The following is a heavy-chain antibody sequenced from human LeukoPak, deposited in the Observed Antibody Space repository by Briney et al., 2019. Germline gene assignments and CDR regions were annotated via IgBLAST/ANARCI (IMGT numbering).Heavy chain of an antibody. Sequence: LSLTCVVSGGSVSSGGYSWSWVRQAPGKGLEWVSVIYGGGGTYYADSVKGRFTISRDDSKNTLYLQMNSLRAEDTAVYYCAGGVHNYFDSWGQGALVTVSS. CDR3: AGGVHNYFDS. V-gene: IGHV3-66*01. D-gene: IGHD1-1*01. CDR1: GGSVSSGGYS. J-gene: IGHJ4*02. CDR2: IYGGGGT.